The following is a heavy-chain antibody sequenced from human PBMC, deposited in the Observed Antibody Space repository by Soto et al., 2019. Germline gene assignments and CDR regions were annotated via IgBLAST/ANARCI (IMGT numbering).Heavy chain of an antibody. Sequence: HPGGSLRLSCAASGFTFSSYEMNWVRQAPGKGLEWVSYISSSGSTIYYADSVKGRFTISRDNAKNSLYLQMNSLRAEDTAVYYCARETDSSGYYYKGDAFDIWGQGTMVTVSS. V-gene: IGHV3-48*03. D-gene: IGHD3-22*01. J-gene: IGHJ3*02. CDR1: GFTFSSYE. CDR2: ISSSGSTI. CDR3: ARETDSSGYYYKGDAFDI.